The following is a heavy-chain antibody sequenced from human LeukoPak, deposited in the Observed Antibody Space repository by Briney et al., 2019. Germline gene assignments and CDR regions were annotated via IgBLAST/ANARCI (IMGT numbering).Heavy chain of an antibody. CDR2: IYSTGKN. Sequence: LPETLSLTCAVSGGSINSHYWGWIRQPPGKGLQWIGDIYSTGKNNYNPSLKSRVTISLDTSKCHLSLNLTSVLAADTAIYYCVRRDTGWNYFDYWGQGILVTVSS. CDR3: VRRDTGWNYFDY. V-gene: IGHV4-4*08. J-gene: IGHJ4*02. D-gene: IGHD6-19*01. CDR1: GGSINSHY.